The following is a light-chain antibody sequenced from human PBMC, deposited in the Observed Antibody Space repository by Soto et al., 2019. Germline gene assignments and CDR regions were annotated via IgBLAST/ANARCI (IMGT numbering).Light chain of an antibody. V-gene: IGLV2-11*01. CDR3: CSFAAMSGYV. CDR1: SSDVGAYDH. J-gene: IGLJ1*01. Sequence: QSVLTQPRSVSGSPGQSVTISCTGTSSDVGAYDHVSWYQQHPGKAPKLMIHDVNQRPSGVPDRLCGSKSGNTASLTISGLQAEDEADYYCCSFAAMSGYVFGTGTKLTVL. CDR2: DVN.